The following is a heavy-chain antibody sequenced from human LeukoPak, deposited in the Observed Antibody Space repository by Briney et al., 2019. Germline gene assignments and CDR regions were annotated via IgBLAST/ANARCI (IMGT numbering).Heavy chain of an antibody. V-gene: IGHV3-7*01. Sequence: GSLRLSCAASGFTFSSYWMSWVRQAPGKGLEWVANIKQDGSEKYYVDSVKGRFIISRDNAKNALYLQMNSLRAEDTAVYYCAKGAFRDQVQGYYYMDVWGKGTTVTVSS. D-gene: IGHD3-10*01. J-gene: IGHJ6*03. CDR3: AKGAFRDQVQGYYYMDV. CDR2: IKQDGSEK. CDR1: GFTFSSYW.